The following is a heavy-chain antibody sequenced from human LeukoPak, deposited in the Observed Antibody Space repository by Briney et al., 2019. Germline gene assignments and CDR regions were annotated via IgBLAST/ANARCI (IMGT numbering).Heavy chain of an antibody. CDR3: ARDRGWLQTYYFDN. V-gene: IGHV1-69*05. CDR2: IIPIFGTA. J-gene: IGHJ4*02. CDR1: GGTFSSYA. Sequence: SVKVSCKASGGTFSSYAISWVRQAPGQGLEWMGRIIPIFGTANYAQKFQGRVTITTDESTSTAYMELSSLRFEDTAVYYCARDRGWLQTYYFDNWGQGTLVTVSS. D-gene: IGHD5-24*01.